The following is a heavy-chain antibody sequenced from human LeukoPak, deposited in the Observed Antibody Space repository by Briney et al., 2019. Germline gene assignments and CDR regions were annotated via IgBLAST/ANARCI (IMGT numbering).Heavy chain of an antibody. CDR2: ISSTSSYI. D-gene: IGHD6-13*01. CDR1: GFTFGSYS. Sequence: GGSLRLSCAASGFTFGSYSMNWVRQVPGKGLQWVSSISSTSSYIYYADSVKGRFTVSRDNAKNSLYLQMNSLRAEDTAVYYCASLPKGIAAAGTGDYWGQGTLVTVSS. V-gene: IGHV3-21*01. J-gene: IGHJ4*02. CDR3: ASLPKGIAAAGTGDY.